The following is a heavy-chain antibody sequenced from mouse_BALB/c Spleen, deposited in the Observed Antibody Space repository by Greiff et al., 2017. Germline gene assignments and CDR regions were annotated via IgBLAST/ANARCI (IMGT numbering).Heavy chain of an antibody. J-gene: IGHJ3*01. CDR2: ISSGSSTI. D-gene: IGHD1-1*01. V-gene: IGHV5-17*02. Sequence: DVKLMESGGGLVQPGGSRKLSCAASGFTFSSFGMHWVRQAPEKGLEWVAYISSGSSTIYYADTVKGRFTISRDNPKNTLFLQMTSLRSEDTAMYYCARSYEAWFAYWGQGTLVTVSA. CDR1: GFTFSSFG. CDR3: ARSYEAWFAY.